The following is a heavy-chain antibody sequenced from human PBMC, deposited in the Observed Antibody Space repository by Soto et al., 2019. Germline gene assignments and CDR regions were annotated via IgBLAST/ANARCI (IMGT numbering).Heavy chain of an antibody. J-gene: IGHJ4*02. CDR1: GYTFTSYY. Sequence: GASVKVSCKASGYTFTSYYMHWVRQAPGQGLEWMGIINPSGGSTSYAQKFQGRVTMTRDTSTSTVYMELSSLRSEDAAVYYCAREGYYDSSGYPPIDYWGQGTLVTVYS. CDR2: INPSGGST. CDR3: AREGYYDSSGYPPIDY. D-gene: IGHD3-22*01. V-gene: IGHV1-46*01.